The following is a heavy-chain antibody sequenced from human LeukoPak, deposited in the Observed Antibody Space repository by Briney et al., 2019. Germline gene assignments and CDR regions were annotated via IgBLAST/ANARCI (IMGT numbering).Heavy chain of an antibody. D-gene: IGHD3-22*01. V-gene: IGHV4-59*01. CDR1: GGSISSYY. J-gene: IGHJ1*01. Sequence: SETLSLTCTVSGGSISSYYWSWLRQPPGKGLEWIGYIYYRGRTNYNPSLKSRVTISVHTSKNQLSLKLSSVTAADTAGYYCARGYDSSCYHGQGYFQHWGQGTLVTVSA. CDR3: ARGYDSSCYHGQGYFQH. CDR2: IYYRGRT.